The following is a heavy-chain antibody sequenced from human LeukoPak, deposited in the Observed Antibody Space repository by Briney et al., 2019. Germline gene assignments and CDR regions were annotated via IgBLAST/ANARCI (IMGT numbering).Heavy chain of an antibody. V-gene: IGHV4-59*08. D-gene: IGHD6-19*01. CDR3: ARIESSGYFDY. CDR2: IYYSGST. CDR1: GGSISSYY. Sequence: SETLSLTCTVSGGSISSYYWSWIRQPPGKGLEWIGYIYYSGSTSYNPSLNSRVTISLDTSKNQFSLNLSSVTAADTAVYYCARIESSGYFDYWGHGTLVTVSS. J-gene: IGHJ4*01.